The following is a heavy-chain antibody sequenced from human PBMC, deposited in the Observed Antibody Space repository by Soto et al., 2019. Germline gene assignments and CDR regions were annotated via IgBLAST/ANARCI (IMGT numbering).Heavy chain of an antibody. CDR3: AKDLGGGAKRWYGMDG. CDR1: GFTFNNYA. V-gene: IGHV3-23*01. Sequence: EVQLLESGGGLVQPGGSLRLSCAASGFTFNNYAMTWVRQAPGKGLEWVSSISGSGGSTYYADSVRGRFTVSRDNSNKMLQLQMSRLRGEDTAVYYCAKDLGGGAKRWYGMDGWGQGTTVTVFS. J-gene: IGHJ6*02. CDR2: ISGSGGST. D-gene: IGHD3-16*01.